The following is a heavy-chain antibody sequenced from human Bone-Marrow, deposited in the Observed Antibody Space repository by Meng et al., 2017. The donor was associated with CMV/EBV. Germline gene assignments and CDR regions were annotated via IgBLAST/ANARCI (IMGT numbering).Heavy chain of an antibody. Sequence: SLKISCAASGFTFDDYAMHWVRQAPGKGLEWVSGISWNSGSIGYADSVKGRFTISRDNAKNSLYLQMNSLRAEDTALYYCAKDMKWELRGDAFYIWGQGTMVTVSS. D-gene: IGHD1-26*01. CDR2: ISWNSGSI. CDR1: GFTFDDYA. J-gene: IGHJ3*02. V-gene: IGHV3-9*01. CDR3: AKDMKWELRGDAFYI.